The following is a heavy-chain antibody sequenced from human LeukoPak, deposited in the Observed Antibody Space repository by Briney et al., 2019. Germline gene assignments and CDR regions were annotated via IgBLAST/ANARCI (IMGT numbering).Heavy chain of an antibody. Sequence: GASVKVSCKASGYTFTSYGISWVRQAPGQGLEWMGWISAYNGNTNYAQKLQGRVTMTTDTSTSAAYMELRSLRSDDTAVYYCARGLAPEAHDAFDIWGQGTMVTVSS. D-gene: IGHD1-14*01. J-gene: IGHJ3*02. CDR2: ISAYNGNT. CDR3: ARGLAPEAHDAFDI. CDR1: GYTFTSYG. V-gene: IGHV1-18*01.